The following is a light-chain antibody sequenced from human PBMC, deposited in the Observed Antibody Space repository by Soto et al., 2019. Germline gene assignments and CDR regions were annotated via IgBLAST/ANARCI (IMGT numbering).Light chain of an antibody. Sequence: QAVVTQEPSFSVSPRRTVTLTCGLTSGSVSTNYYASCHQQTPGQTPRTLIYSTDTHSSGVPDRFSGSILGNKAALTITGAQADDDSDYSCVLYMGSGTWVFGGGTKLTVL. CDR3: VLYMGSGTWV. V-gene: IGLV8-61*01. J-gene: IGLJ3*02. CDR2: STD. CDR1: SGSVSTNYY.